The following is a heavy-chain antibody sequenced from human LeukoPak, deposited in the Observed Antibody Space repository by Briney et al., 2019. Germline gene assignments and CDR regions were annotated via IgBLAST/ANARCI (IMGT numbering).Heavy chain of an antibody. D-gene: IGHD6-19*01. J-gene: IGHJ6*02. V-gene: IGHV3-30-3*01. CDR2: ISFDGSNK. CDR1: GFTFSSYA. CDR3: ARGTPSSSGWLYYGMDV. Sequence: GGSLRLSCAASGFTFSSYAMHWVRQAPGKGLEWVAVISFDGSNKYYADSVKGRFTISRDNSKNTLYLQMNSLRAEDTAVYYCARGTPSSSGWLYYGMDVWGQGTTVTVSS.